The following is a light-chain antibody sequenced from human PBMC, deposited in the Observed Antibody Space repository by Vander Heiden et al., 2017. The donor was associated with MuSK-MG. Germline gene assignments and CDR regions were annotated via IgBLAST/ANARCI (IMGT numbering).Light chain of an antibody. Sequence: DIQMTQSPSPLSASVGDRVTITCRASQSISSYLNWYQQKPGKAPKLLIYAASSLQTGVPSRFSGSGSGTDFTLTISRLQPEDFATYYCQQCESTRHNFGGGTKVEIK. CDR1: QSISSY. V-gene: IGKV1-39*01. CDR2: AAS. J-gene: IGKJ4*01. CDR3: QQCESTRHN.